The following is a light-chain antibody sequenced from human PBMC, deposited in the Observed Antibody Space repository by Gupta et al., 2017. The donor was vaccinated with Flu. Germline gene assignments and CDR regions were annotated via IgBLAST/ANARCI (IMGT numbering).Light chain of an antibody. V-gene: IGLV2-14*03. Sequence: SITISCSGTSSDVGGYKFVSWYHHYPGEAPRLIIYDVSVRPSGVSSRFSGSKSGNTAYLTISGLQSEDDGDYYCSSYTRIRTRIFGTGTKVTVL. CDR1: SSDVGGYKF. J-gene: IGLJ1*01. CDR2: DVS. CDR3: SSYTRIRTRI.